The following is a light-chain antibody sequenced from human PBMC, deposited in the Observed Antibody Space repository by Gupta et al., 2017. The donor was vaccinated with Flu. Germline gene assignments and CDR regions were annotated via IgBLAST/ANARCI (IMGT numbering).Light chain of an antibody. CDR1: SSNIGNNN. J-gene: IGLJ3*02. CDR2: SNN. CDR3: ATEDDSRNGRV. V-gene: IGLV1-47*02. Sequence: QSVLTQSPSASGTPGQRVTISRSGGSSNIGNNNVYCNRVLPGTAPKLFIFSNNQRPSGVPDRFSGSKSDTSASLAISGLRAEDEADYYCATEDDSRNGRVFGGGTTLTVL.